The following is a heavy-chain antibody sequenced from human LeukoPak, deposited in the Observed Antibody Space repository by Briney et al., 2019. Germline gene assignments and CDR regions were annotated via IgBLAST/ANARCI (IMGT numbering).Heavy chain of an antibody. CDR3: AKKLGFIPQFDY. D-gene: IGHD6-13*01. J-gene: IGHJ4*02. V-gene: IGHV3-23*01. CDR1: GFTFSTEA. Sequence: GGSLRLSCEVSGFTFSTEAMTWVRQAPGKGLEWVSSISDSSRTTYYADSVQGRFTISRDNSRNTVYLQMNSLRVEDTAFYYCAKKLGFIPQFDYWSQGTLVALSS. CDR2: ISDSSRTT.